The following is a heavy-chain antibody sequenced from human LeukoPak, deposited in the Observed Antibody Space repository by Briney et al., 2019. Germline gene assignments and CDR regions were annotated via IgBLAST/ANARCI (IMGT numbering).Heavy chain of an antibody. CDR1: GFTFSTYA. Sequence: PGGSLRLSCAASGFTFSTYAMSWVRQAPGKGLEWVAVISYDGSNKYYADSVKGRFTISRDNSKNTLYLQMNSLRAEDTAVYYCARGHRGGYSYALACAFDIWGQGTMVTVSS. CDR2: ISYDGSNK. CDR3: ARGHRGGYSYALACAFDI. D-gene: IGHD5-18*01. J-gene: IGHJ3*02. V-gene: IGHV3-30-3*01.